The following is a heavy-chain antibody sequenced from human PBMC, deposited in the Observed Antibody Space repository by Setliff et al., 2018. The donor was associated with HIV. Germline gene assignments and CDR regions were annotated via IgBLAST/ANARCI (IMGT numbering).Heavy chain of an antibody. CDR2: INHSGDT. Sequence: SETLSLTCAVYGGSFSGYYWSWIRQPPGKGLEWIGEINHSGDTNYNPSLKSRVTISVDTSKNQFSLNLNSVTAADTAVFYCARGVRDYFDYTWSTYRLGYYMDFWGKGTPVTVSS. D-gene: IGHD3-9*01. CDR1: GGSFSGYY. V-gene: IGHV4-34*01. J-gene: IGHJ6*03. CDR3: ARGVRDYFDYTWSTYRLGYYMDF.